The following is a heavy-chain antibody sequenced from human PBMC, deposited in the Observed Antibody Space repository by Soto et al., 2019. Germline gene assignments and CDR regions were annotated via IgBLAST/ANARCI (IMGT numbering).Heavy chain of an antibody. D-gene: IGHD3-16*02. Sequence: QVQLVQSGAEVKKPGSSVKVSCKASGGTCSSYAISWVRQAPGQGLEWMGGIIPIFGTANYAQKFQGRVTITADKSTSTAYMELSSLRSADTAVYYCARIGEYYDYVWGSYRSGWFDHWGQGTLVTVSS. V-gene: IGHV1-69*06. CDR2: IIPIFGTA. CDR3: ARIGEYYDYVWGSYRSGWFDH. J-gene: IGHJ5*02. CDR1: GGTCSSYA.